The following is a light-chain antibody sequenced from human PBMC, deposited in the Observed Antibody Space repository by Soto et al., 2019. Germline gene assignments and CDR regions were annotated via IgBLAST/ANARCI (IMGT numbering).Light chain of an antibody. CDR3: QQYNNWPPYT. Sequence: EIVMTQSPATLSVSPGERATLSCRASQNIGTNLAWYQQKPGQAPRLLIYQASNRVTAVPARFSGSGSGTEFTLTISTLQSEDSAVYSCQQYNNWPPYTFGQGTKLEI. CDR2: QAS. J-gene: IGKJ2*01. CDR1: QNIGTN. V-gene: IGKV3-15*01.